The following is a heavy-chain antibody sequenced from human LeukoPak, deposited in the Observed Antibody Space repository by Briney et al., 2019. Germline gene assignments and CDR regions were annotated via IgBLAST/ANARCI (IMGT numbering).Heavy chain of an antibody. CDR1: GFTFSTYT. Sequence: GGSLLLSCAASGFTFSTYTMSWVRQAPGKGLEWVSSIYNSGAGIFYAVSVKGRFTISRDNSKNTLYLQMNSLRAEDTAVYYCAKDVAPDSGWDLDYWGQGTLVTVSS. CDR3: AKDVAPDSGWDLDY. D-gene: IGHD6-19*01. V-gene: IGHV3-23*01. J-gene: IGHJ4*02. CDR2: IYNSGAGI.